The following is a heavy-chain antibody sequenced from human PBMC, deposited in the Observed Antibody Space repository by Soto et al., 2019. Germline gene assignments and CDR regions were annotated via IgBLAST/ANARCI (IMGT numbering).Heavy chain of an antibody. CDR2: IYTAGTT. D-gene: IGHD3-22*01. V-gene: IGHV3-53*01. CDR1: GFTVSSTY. J-gene: IGHJ4*02. Sequence: EVQLVESGGDLIHPGGSLILSCAASGFTVSSTYMTWVRQAPGKGLEWVSIIYTAGTTYYADSVKGRFIISRDNSKNTLYLQMSSLTAEDTAVYYCASEPDSSGYSDCLPRYWGQGTLVTVSS. CDR3: ASEPDSSGYSDCLPRY.